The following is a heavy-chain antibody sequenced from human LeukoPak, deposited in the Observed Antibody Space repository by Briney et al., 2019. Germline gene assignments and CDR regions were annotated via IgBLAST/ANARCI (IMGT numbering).Heavy chain of an antibody. CDR1: GGSISSHY. Sequence: PETLSLTCTVSGGSISSHYWSWIRQPPGKGLEWIGYIYYSGSTNYNPSLKSRVTISVDTSKNQFSLKLSSVTAADTAVYYCARLPFSSSWYWFDPWGQGTLVTVSS. CDR2: IYYSGST. D-gene: IGHD6-13*01. V-gene: IGHV4-59*11. J-gene: IGHJ5*02. CDR3: ARLPFSSSWYWFDP.